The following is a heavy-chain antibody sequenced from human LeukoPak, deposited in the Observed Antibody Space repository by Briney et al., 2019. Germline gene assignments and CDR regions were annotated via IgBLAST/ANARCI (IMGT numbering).Heavy chain of an antibody. CDR3: ARERYCSGGSCSVWFDP. CDR2: IYYSGST. Sequence: PSETLSLTCTVSGGSISSYYWSWIRQPPGRGLEWIGYIYYSGSTNYNPSLKSRVTISVDTSKNQFSLKLSSVTAADTAVYYCARERYCSGGSCSVWFDPWGQGTLVTVSS. CDR1: GGSISSYY. D-gene: IGHD2-15*01. J-gene: IGHJ5*02. V-gene: IGHV4-59*12.